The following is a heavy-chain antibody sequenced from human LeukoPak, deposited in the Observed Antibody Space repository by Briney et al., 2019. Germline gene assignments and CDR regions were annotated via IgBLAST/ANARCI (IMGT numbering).Heavy chain of an antibody. J-gene: IGHJ4*02. CDR2: IYQSGST. CDR1: GGSISSGGYY. Sequence: SQTLSLTCTVSGGSISSGGYYWSWIRQPPGKGLEWIGYIYQSGSTYYTPSLESRATISVDRSKNQFSLRLSSVTAADTAVYYCAKRVAAAGIFDYWGQGTLVTVSS. V-gene: IGHV4-30-2*01. D-gene: IGHD6-13*01. CDR3: AKRVAAAGIFDY.